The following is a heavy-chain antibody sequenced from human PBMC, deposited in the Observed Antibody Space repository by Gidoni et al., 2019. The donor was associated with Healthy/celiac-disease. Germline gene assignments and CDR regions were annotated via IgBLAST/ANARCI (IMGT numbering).Heavy chain of an antibody. Sequence: EVQLLESGGGLVQPGGSLRLSCAASGFTFRSHAMSWVRQAPGKGLEWVSAISGSGGSTYYADSVKGRFTISRDNSKNTLYLQMNSLRAEDTAVYYCAKDQGGSGWYDDAFDIWGQGTMVTVSS. V-gene: IGHV3-23*01. D-gene: IGHD6-19*01. CDR1: GFTFRSHA. CDR2: ISGSGGST. J-gene: IGHJ3*02. CDR3: AKDQGGSGWYDDAFDI.